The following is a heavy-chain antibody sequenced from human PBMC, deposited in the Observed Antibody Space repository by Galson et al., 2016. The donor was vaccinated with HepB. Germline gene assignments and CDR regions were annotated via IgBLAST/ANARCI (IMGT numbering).Heavy chain of an antibody. J-gene: IGHJ4*02. CDR3: SRDNSPTRGDLLLWYY. D-gene: IGHD2-21*01. CDR2: IRQDGNEK. CDR1: GLTFSNYW. V-gene: IGHV3-7*03. Sequence: SLRLSCAVSGLTFSNYWMSWVRQAPGKGLEWVANIRQDGNEKFYVDFVKGRFTISRDNAKNSLYLQMNSLRAEDTAVYYCSRDNSPTRGDLLLWYYWGQGTLVTVSS.